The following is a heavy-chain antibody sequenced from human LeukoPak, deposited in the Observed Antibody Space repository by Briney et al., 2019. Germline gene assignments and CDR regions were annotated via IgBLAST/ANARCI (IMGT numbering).Heavy chain of an antibody. V-gene: IGHV3-30*04. CDR2: ISYTGSNK. J-gene: IGHJ3*02. CDR1: GFTFNSYS. CDR3: ATSYYDILTGFDAFDI. Sequence: WGSLRLSCLASGFTFNSYSMHWVRPAPGKGLEWVAIISYTGSNKYYADSVKGRFTISRDNSKNTLYLQMNSLRAEDTAVYYCATSYYDILTGFDAFDIWGQGTMVTVSS. D-gene: IGHD3-9*01.